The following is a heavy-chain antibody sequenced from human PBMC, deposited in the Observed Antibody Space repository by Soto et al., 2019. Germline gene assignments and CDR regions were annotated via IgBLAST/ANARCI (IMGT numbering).Heavy chain of an antibody. D-gene: IGHD2-8*01. Sequence: VQLVESGGGLVQPGGSLTLSCAASGFSVSNNFMKWVRQAPGKGLEWVSLIFSGGDTRYADFVRGRFTISRDNSKNTLYLQMNSLRAEDAAVYYCARDGGPHRTDGVWGQGTMVTVSS. J-gene: IGHJ3*01. CDR3: ARDGGPHRTDGV. V-gene: IGHV3-66*01. CDR1: GFSVSNNF. CDR2: IFSGGDT.